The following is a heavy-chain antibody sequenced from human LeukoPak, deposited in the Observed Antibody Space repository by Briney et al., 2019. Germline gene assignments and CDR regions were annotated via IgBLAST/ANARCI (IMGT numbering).Heavy chain of an antibody. V-gene: IGHV2-5*02. J-gene: IGHJ4*02. CDR3: AHRLSFTSNGVNWGDYFDY. CDR2: IYWDDDK. Sequence: SGPTLVKPTQTLTLTCTFPGFSLSTSGVGVGWIRQPPGKALEWLALIYWDDDKRYSPSLKSRLTITKDTSKNQVVLTMTNMDPVDTATYYCAHRLSFTSNGVNWGDYFDYWGQGTLVTVSS. D-gene: IGHD7-27*01. CDR1: GFSLSTSGVG.